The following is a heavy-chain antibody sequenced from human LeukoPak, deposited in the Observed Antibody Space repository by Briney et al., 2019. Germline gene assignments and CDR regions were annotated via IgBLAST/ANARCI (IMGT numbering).Heavy chain of an antibody. CDR2: IYYSGGT. Sequence: SETLSLTCTVSGGSIRNYYWSWIRQPPGKGLEWIGCIYYSGGTSCNPSLRSRVTISVDTSKNQFSLNLSSVTAADTAVYYCARTYYYDSSGYYYEREAFDIWGQGTMVTVSS. J-gene: IGHJ3*02. D-gene: IGHD3-22*01. V-gene: IGHV4-59*01. CDR3: ARTYYYDSSGYYYEREAFDI. CDR1: GGSIRNYY.